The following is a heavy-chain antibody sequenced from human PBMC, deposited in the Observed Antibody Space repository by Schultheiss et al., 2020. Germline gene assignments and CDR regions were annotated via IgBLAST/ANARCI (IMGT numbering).Heavy chain of an antibody. Sequence: GGSLRLSCAVSGGSISSSNWWSWVRQAPGKGLEWVSSISSSSSYIYYADSVKGRFTISRDNAKNSLYLQMNSLRAEDTAVYYCARDHYYYDSSGYYYYGMDVWGQGTTVTGSS. CDR2: ISSSSSYI. CDR3: ARDHYYYDSSGYYYYGMDV. D-gene: IGHD3-22*01. J-gene: IGHJ6*02. V-gene: IGHV3-21*01. CDR1: GGSISSSN.